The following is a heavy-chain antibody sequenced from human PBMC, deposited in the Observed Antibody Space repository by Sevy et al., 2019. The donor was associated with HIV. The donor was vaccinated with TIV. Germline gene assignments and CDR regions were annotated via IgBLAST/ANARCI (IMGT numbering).Heavy chain of an antibody. J-gene: IGHJ6*02. V-gene: IGHV3-11*01. CDR1: GCTFSDYY. CDR3: ARDHVKDGDLGDYYYFAMDV. CDR2: ISGSDDAI. Sequence: GGSLRLSCAASGCTFSDYYMSWIRQAPGKGLEWISYISGSDDAIYYADSVKGRFSISRDNAKNSLYLQLTSLRPEDTAVYYCARDHVKDGDLGDYYYFAMDVWGQRTTVTVSS. D-gene: IGHD4-17*01.